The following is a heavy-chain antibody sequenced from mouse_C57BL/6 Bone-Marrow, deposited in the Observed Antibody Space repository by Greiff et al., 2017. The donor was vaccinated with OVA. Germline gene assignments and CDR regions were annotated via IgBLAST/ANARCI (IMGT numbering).Heavy chain of an antibody. CDR2: IDPENGDT. D-gene: IGHD2-2*01. J-gene: IGHJ4*01. Sequence: EVQLQQSGAELVRPGASVKLSCTASGFNIKDDYMHWVKQRPEQGLEWIGWIDPENGDTEYASKFQGKATITVDTSSNTAYLQLSSLTSEDTAVYYCTTRGYDDYAMDYWGQGTSVTVSS. V-gene: IGHV14-4*01. CDR3: TTRGYDDYAMDY. CDR1: GFNIKDDY.